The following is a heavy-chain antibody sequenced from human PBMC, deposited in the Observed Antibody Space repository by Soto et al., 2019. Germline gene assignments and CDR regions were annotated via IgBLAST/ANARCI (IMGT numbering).Heavy chain of an antibody. V-gene: IGHV1-69*06. D-gene: IGHD3-3*01. J-gene: IGHJ6*02. CDR1: GGTFSSYA. Sequence: SVKVSCTASGGTFSSYAISWVRQAPGQGIEWLGGIIPIFGTANYAQQFQGRVTITADKSTSTAYMELSSLRCEDTAVYYCARYALRITIFGVVTRYYYYGMDVWGQGTTVTVSS. CDR2: IIPIFGTA. CDR3: ARYALRITIFGVVTRYYYYGMDV.